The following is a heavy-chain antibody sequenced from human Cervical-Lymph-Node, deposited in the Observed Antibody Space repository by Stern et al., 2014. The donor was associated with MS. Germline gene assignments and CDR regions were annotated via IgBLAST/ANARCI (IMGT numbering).Heavy chain of an antibody. CDR3: ASSLRSSSSYGMDV. CDR2: ISSSSSYI. J-gene: IGHJ6*02. CDR1: GFTFSSYS. D-gene: IGHD6-13*01. Sequence: EDQLVESGGGLVKPGGSLRVSCAASGFTFSSYSMNWVRQAPGKGLEWVSSISSSSSYIYYADEVKGIVTISRDNDKSTLYLQMNSLRAEDTAVYYCASSLRSSSSYGMDVWGQGTTVTVSS. V-gene: IGHV3-21*06.